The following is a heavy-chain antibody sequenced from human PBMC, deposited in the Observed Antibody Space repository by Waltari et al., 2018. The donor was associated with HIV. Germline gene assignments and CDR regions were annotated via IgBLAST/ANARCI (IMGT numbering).Heavy chain of an antibody. Sequence: EVQLVESGGGLVQPGGSLRLSCAASGFPFSSSWMSWVRQDPGEGLEWVANIKQDGSEKYYVDSVNGRFTSSRDNAENSLYLQMNSLRAEDTAVYYCARGGFYGSGSKVNWGQGTLVTVSS. J-gene: IGHJ4*02. V-gene: IGHV3-7*04. D-gene: IGHD3-10*01. CDR3: ARGGFYGSGSKVN. CDR1: GFPFSSSW. CDR2: IKQDGSEK.